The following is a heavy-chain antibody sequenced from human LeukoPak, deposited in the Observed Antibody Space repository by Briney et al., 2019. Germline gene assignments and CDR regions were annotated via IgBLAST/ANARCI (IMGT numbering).Heavy chain of an antibody. Sequence: ASVKVSCKVSGYTLTELSMHWVRQAPGKGLEWMGGFDPEDGETIYAQKFQGRVTMTEDTSTDTAYMELSSLRSEDTAVYYCARPPYVTCGGDCYPYYYYMDVWGKGTTVTVSS. CDR1: GYTLTELS. CDR2: FDPEDGET. J-gene: IGHJ6*03. V-gene: IGHV1-24*01. D-gene: IGHD2-21*01. CDR3: ARPPYVTCGGDCYPYYYYMDV.